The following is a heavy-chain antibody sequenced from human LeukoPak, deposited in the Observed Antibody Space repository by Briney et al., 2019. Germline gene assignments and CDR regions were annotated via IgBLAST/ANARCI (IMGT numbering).Heavy chain of an antibody. CDR2: IHHSGST. CDR1: GYSISSGYY. J-gene: IGHJ1*01. V-gene: IGHV4-38-2*01. CDR3: ARGGVEQQVVLKYFQH. D-gene: IGHD6-13*01. Sequence: SETLSLTCAVSGYSISSGYYWGWIRQPPGKGLEWIGSIHHSGSTYYNPSLKSRVTISADTSKNQFSLKLSSVTAADTAVYYCARGGVEQQVVLKYFQHWGQGTLVTVSS.